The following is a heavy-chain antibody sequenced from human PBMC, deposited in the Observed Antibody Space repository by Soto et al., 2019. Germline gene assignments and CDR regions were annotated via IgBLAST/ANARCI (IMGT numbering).Heavy chain of an antibody. J-gene: IGHJ4*02. Sequence: PSETLSLTCTVSGGSISSGDYYWSWIRQPPGKGLEWIGYIYYSGSTYYNPSLKSRVTISVDTSKNQFSLKLSSVTAADTAVYYCARELWVGLEPNHFDYWGQGTLVTVSS. CDR1: GGSISSGDYY. D-gene: IGHD1-1*01. CDR2: IYYSGST. V-gene: IGHV4-30-4*01. CDR3: ARELWVGLEPNHFDY.